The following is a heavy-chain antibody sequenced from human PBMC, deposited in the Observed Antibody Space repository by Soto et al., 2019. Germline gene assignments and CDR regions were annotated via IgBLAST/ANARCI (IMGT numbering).Heavy chain of an antibody. V-gene: IGHV4-61*01. J-gene: IGHJ4*02. CDR3: DRGSYYGSGSA. CDR2: IYYSGST. D-gene: IGHD3-10*01. Sequence: WETLSLTCTASGGSVSSGSYYWSWIRQPPGKGLEWIGYIYYSGSTNYNPSLKSRVTISVDTSKNQFSLKLSSVTAADTAVYYCDRGSYYGSGSAWGQGTLVTVPS. CDR1: GGSVSSGSYY.